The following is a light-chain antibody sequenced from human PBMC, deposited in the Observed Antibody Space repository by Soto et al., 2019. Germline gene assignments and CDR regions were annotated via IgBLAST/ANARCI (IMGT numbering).Light chain of an antibody. CDR1: SSNIGAGYD. Sequence: QAVLTQPPSVSGDPGQRVTISCTGRSSNIGAGYDVHWYQQLPGTAPKLLIYGNSNRPSGVPDRFSGSKSGTSASLAITGLQAEAEADYYCQSYDSSLSGSYVFGTGTKLTVL. CDR3: QSYDSSLSGSYV. V-gene: IGLV1-40*01. CDR2: GNS. J-gene: IGLJ1*01.